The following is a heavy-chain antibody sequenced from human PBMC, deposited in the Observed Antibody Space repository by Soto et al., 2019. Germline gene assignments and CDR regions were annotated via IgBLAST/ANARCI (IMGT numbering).Heavy chain of an antibody. Sequence: GASVKVSCKASGYTFTSYAMHWVRQAPGQRLEWMGWINAGNGNTKYSQKFQGRVTITRDTSASTAYMELSSLRSEDTAMYYCARDRPFPRRDGYRSYGMDVWGQGTTVTVSS. J-gene: IGHJ6*02. D-gene: IGHD5-12*01. CDR1: GYTFTSYA. CDR2: INAGNGNT. CDR3: ARDRPFPRRDGYRSYGMDV. V-gene: IGHV1-3*01.